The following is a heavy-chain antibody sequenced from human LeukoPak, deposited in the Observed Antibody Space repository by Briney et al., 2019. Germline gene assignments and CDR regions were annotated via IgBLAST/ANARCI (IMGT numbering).Heavy chain of an antibody. Sequence: GGSLRLSCTASTLTLNNYWMSWVXQAPGKGLEWVANIKQDGSEKYHVDSVKGRFTISRDNAKNSLYLQMNSLRAEDTAVYYCASRAGYTGSWSAFDYWGQGTLVTVSS. CDR3: ASRAGYTGSWSAFDY. D-gene: IGHD6-13*01. CDR2: IKQDGSEK. CDR1: TLTLNNYW. J-gene: IGHJ4*02. V-gene: IGHV3-7*05.